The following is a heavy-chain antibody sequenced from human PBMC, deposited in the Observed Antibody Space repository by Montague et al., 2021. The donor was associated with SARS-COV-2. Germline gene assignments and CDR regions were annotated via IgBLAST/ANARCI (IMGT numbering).Heavy chain of an antibody. Sequence: SLRLSCAASGFTFDDYGMSWVRQAPGKGLQWVSGIYWNGDSTTYADSVKGRFTISRDNAKNSLYLQMNSLRAEDTALYHCARGVLYGSGSYEWFDPWGQGTLVTVSS. CDR1: GFTFDDYG. V-gene: IGHV3-20*01. J-gene: IGHJ5*02. CDR3: ARGVLYGSGSYEWFDP. CDR2: IYWNGDST. D-gene: IGHD3-10*01.